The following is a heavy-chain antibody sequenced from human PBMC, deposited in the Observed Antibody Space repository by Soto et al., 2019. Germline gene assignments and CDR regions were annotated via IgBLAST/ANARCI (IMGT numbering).Heavy chain of an antibody. CDR1: GYPLTSFA. J-gene: IGHJ4*02. V-gene: IGHV1-3*01. CDR2: INAGNGNI. Sequence: SEKVCCKSPGYPLTSFAIHLVRQAPGQGLEWMGWINAGNGNIKHSQKFQHRVTITRDTSARTAYMELSSLRFEDTAVYYCARDGAVAGDSNFDYWGQGTLVTVSS. D-gene: IGHD6-19*01. CDR3: ARDGAVAGDSNFDY.